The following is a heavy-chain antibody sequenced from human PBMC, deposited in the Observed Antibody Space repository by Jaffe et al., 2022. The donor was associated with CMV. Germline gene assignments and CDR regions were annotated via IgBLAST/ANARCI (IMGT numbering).Heavy chain of an antibody. CDR2: INHSGST. CDR1: GGSFSGYY. CDR3: ARGGRGSYGRDYFDY. Sequence: QVQLQQWGAGLLKPSETLSLTCAVYGGSFSGYYWSWIRQPPGKGLEWIGEINHSGSTNYNPSLKSRVTISVDTSKNQFSLKLSSVTAADTAVYYCARGGRGSYGRDYFDYWGQGTLVTVSS. D-gene: IGHD1-26*01. J-gene: IGHJ4*02. V-gene: IGHV4-34*01.